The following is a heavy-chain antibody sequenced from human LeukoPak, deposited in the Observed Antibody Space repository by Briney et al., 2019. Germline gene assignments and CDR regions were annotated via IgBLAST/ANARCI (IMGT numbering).Heavy chain of an antibody. CDR3: AREGGGHDY. CDR1: GGSFSGYY. V-gene: IGHV4-34*01. Sequence: SETLSLTCAVYGGSFSGYYWSWIRQPPGKGLEWIGEINHSGSTNYNPSLKSRVTISVDTSKNQFSLKLSSVTAADTAVYYCAREGGGHDYWGQGTLVTVSS. D-gene: IGHD3-16*01. CDR2: INHSGST. J-gene: IGHJ4*02.